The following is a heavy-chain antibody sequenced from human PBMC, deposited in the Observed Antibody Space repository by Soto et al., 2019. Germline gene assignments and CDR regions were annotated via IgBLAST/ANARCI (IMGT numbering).Heavy chain of an antibody. CDR3: ARDYTPFNGYSRWNWFDP. J-gene: IGHJ5*02. Sequence: GASVKVSCKASGYTFTGYYMHWVRQAPGQGLEWMGWINPNSGGTNYAQKFQGWVTMTRDTSISTAYMELSRLRSDDTAVYYCARDYTPFNGYSRWNWFDPWGQGTLVTVSS. CDR1: GYTFTGYY. V-gene: IGHV1-2*04. CDR2: INPNSGGT. D-gene: IGHD6-13*01.